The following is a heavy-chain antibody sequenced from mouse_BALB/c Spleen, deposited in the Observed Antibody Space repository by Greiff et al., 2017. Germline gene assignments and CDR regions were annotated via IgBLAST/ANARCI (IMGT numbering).Heavy chain of an antibody. CDR3: ARSTMITGWFAY. CDR2: INPYNDGT. D-gene: IGHD2-4*01. CDR1: GYTFTSYV. J-gene: IGHJ3*01. V-gene: IGHV1-14*01. Sequence: VHVKQSGPELVKPGASVKMSCKASGYTFTSYVMHWVKQKPGQGLEWIGYINPYNDGTKYNEKFKGKATLTSDKSSSTAYMELSSLTSEDSAVYYCARSTMITGWFAYWGQGTLVTVSA.